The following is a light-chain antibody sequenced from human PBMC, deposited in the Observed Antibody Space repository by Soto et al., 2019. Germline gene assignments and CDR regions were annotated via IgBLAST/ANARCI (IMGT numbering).Light chain of an antibody. Sequence: EIVMTQSPGTLSVSPGERATLSCRASQSVSSNLAWYQQKPGQAPRLLIYGASTRATGIPARFSGSGSGTEFTPTISSLQSEDFAVYYCQQYNNWPRTFGQGTKVEIK. J-gene: IGKJ1*01. V-gene: IGKV3-15*01. CDR3: QQYNNWPRT. CDR1: QSVSSN. CDR2: GAS.